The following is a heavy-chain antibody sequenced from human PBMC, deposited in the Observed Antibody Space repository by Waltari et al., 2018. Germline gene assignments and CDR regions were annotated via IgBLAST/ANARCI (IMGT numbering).Heavy chain of an antibody. D-gene: IGHD3-22*01. CDR3: ARNYYDSSGYYNENWFDP. CDR2: IYYSGST. Sequence: QLQLQESGPGLVKPSETLSLTCTVPGGSISSSSYYWGWIRQPPGKGLEWIGSIYYSGSTYYNPSLKSRVTISVDTSKNQFSLKLSSVTAADTAVYYCARNYYDSSGYYNENWFDPWGQGTLVTVSS. J-gene: IGHJ5*02. V-gene: IGHV4-39*07. CDR1: GGSISSSSYY.